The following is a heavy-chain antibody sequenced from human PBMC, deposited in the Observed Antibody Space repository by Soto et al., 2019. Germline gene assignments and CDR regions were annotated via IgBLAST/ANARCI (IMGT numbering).Heavy chain of an antibody. J-gene: IGHJ4*03. CDR1: GFTFSSYA. D-gene: IGHD3-22*01. CDR2: ISGSGGST. V-gene: IGHV3-23*01. CDR3: AKVRYYYDSSGYDY. Sequence: GGSLRLSCAASGFTFSSYAMSWVRQAPGKGPEWVSAISGSGGSTYYADSVKGRFTISRDNSKNTLYLQMNSLRAEDTAVYYCAKVRYYYDSSGYDYWGQGTTVTVSS.